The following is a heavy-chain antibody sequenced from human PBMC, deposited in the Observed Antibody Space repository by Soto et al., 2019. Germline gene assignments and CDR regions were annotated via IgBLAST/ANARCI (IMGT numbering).Heavy chain of an antibody. Sequence: SQTLSLTCAISGDSVSSNSAAWNWIRQSPSRGLEWLGRTYYRSKWYNDYAVSVKSRITINPDTSKNQFSLQLNSVTPEDTAVYYCARDLEVRYFDWGRDYYYGMDVWGQGTTVTVSS. J-gene: IGHJ6*02. CDR1: GDSVSSNSAA. V-gene: IGHV6-1*01. CDR3: ARDLEVRYFDWGRDYYYGMDV. CDR2: TYYRSKWYN. D-gene: IGHD3-9*01.